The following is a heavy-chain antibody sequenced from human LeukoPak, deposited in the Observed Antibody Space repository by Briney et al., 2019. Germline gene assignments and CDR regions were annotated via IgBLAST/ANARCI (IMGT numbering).Heavy chain of an antibody. CDR3: ARDLVVVVPAAIPHDAFDI. CDR2: IKQDGSEK. D-gene: IGHD2-2*01. Sequence: QPGGSLRLPCAASGFTFSSYWMSWVRQAPGKGLEWVANIKQDGSEKYYVDSVKGRFTISRDNAKNSLYLQMNSLRAEDTAVYYCARDLVVVVPAAIPHDAFDIWGQGTMVTVSS. CDR1: GFTFSSYW. J-gene: IGHJ3*02. V-gene: IGHV3-7*01.